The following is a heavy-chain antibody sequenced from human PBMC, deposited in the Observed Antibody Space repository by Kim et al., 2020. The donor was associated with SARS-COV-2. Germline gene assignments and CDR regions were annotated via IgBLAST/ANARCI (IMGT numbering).Heavy chain of an antibody. Sequence: GGSLRLSCTASGFTFGDYAMSWVRQAPGKGLEWVGFIRSKAYGGTTEYAASVKGRFTISRDDSKSIAYLQMNSLKTEDTAVYYCTRAPGSDGRLLDSSGYPASYFDYWGQGTLVTVSS. V-gene: IGHV3-49*04. CDR2: IRSKAYGGTT. J-gene: IGHJ4*02. CDR3: TRAPGSDGRLLDSSGYPASYFDY. CDR1: GFTFGDYA. D-gene: IGHD3-22*01.